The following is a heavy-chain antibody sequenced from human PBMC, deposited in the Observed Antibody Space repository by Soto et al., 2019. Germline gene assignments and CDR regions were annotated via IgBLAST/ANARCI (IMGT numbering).Heavy chain of an antibody. D-gene: IGHD6-19*01. CDR1: GYTFTGYA. J-gene: IGHJ4*02. CDR2: INAGNGNT. Sequence: QVQLVQSGAEEKKPGASVKVSCKASGYTFTGYAMHWVRQAPGQRLEWMGWINAGNGNTKYSQKFQGXVXXXRXXSASTAYMELSSLRSEDTALYYCARAVAVPADFDYWGQGTLVTVSS. CDR3: ARAVAVPADFDY. V-gene: IGHV1-3*05.